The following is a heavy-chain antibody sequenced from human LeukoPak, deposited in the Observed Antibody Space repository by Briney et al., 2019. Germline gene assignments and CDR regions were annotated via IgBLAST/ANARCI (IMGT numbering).Heavy chain of an antibody. CDR1: GFTFSSYA. V-gene: IGHV3-23*01. Sequence: PGGSLRLSCAASGFTFSSYAMSWVRQAPGKGLEWVSAISGSGGSTYYADSVKARFTISRDNSKNTLYLQMNSLRAEDTAVYYCAKDTSSSWTSIPFDYWGQGTLVTVSS. CDR2: ISGSGGST. CDR3: AKDTSSSWTSIPFDY. D-gene: IGHD6-13*01. J-gene: IGHJ4*02.